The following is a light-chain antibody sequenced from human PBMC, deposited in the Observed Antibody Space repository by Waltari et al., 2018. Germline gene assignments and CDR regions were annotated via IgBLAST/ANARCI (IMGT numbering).Light chain of an antibody. Sequence: NFMLTQPHSVSESPGTTKTTSCTRSSGSLASNYVTRYQQRPGSAPPPVIYEDNQRPSGVPDRFSGSIDSSSNSASLTISGLKTEDEADYYCQSSDSSLVVFGGGTKLTVL. V-gene: IGLV6-57*04. CDR2: EDN. CDR3: QSSDSSLVV. J-gene: IGLJ2*01. CDR1: SGSLASNY.